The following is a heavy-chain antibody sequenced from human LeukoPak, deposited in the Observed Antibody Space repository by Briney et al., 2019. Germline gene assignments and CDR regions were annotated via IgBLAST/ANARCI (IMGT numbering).Heavy chain of an antibody. D-gene: IGHD5-12*01. CDR1: GGTFSSYA. J-gene: IGHJ6*03. CDR3: ASNVDIVATITASYYYYMDV. Sequence: GASVKVSCKASGGTFSSYAISWVRQAPGQGLEWMGGIIPIFGTANYAQKFQGRVTITTDESTSTAYMKLSSLRSEDTAVYYCASNVDIVATITASYYYYMDVWGKGTTVTVSS. V-gene: IGHV1-69*05. CDR2: IIPIFGTA.